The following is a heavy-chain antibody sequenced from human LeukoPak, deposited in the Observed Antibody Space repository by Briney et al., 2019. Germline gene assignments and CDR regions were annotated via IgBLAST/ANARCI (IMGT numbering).Heavy chain of an antibody. CDR1: GFTFSYYA. V-gene: IGHV3-23*01. CDR3: AKTNSYGPNTPCDY. Sequence: QSGGSLRLSWAASGFTFSYYAMSGVRQAPGKGLEWVSTISGSGGSTYYADSVKGRFTISRDNPKNTLYLQMNSLRAEDTTVYYCAKTNSYGPNTPCDYWGQGTLVTVSS. CDR2: ISGSGGST. D-gene: IGHD5-18*01. J-gene: IGHJ4*02.